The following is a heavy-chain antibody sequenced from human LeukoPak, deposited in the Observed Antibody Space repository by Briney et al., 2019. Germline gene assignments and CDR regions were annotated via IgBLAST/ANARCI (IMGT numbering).Heavy chain of an antibody. CDR2: IKSDGSSI. CDR1: GFTFSTYW. CDR3: ARDHGYSSGWYED. D-gene: IGHD6-19*01. Sequence: GGSLRLSCAASGFTFSTYWMHWVRQAPGKGLVWVSRIKSDGSSIMYADSVRGRFTISRDNAKNTLYLQMNSLRAEDTAVYYCARDHGYSSGWYEDWGQGTLVTVSS. V-gene: IGHV3-74*03. J-gene: IGHJ4*02.